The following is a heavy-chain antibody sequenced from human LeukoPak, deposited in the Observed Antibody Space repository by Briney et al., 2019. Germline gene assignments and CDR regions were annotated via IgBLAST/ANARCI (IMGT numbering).Heavy chain of an antibody. CDR2: ISIRSSSI. J-gene: IGHJ3*02. Sequence: GGSLRLSCAVSGFTFNTCSMSWVRQAPGKGLEWASYISIRSSSIYYADSVKGRFTISRDNAKNSLYLQMNSLRDEDTAVYYCARGGVNYDILTGYWGDAFDIWGQGTMVTVSS. CDR3: ARGGVNYDILTGYWGDAFDI. D-gene: IGHD3-9*01. CDR1: GFTFNTCS. V-gene: IGHV3-48*02.